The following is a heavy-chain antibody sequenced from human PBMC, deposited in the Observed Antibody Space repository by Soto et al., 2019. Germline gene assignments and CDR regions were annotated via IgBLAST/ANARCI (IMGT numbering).Heavy chain of an antibody. CDR1: GFTFSSYA. D-gene: IGHD6-13*01. V-gene: IGHV3-30-3*02. CDR3: TKTASSWTTFNERFDY. J-gene: IGHJ4*02. CDR2: ISYDGTNK. Sequence: GGSLRLSCAASGFTFSSYAMHWVRQAPGKGLEWVAVISYDGTNKYYADSVKGRFTISRDNSKNTLYLQMNSLRPEDTAVYYCTKTASSWTTFNERFDYWGQGTLVTVSS.